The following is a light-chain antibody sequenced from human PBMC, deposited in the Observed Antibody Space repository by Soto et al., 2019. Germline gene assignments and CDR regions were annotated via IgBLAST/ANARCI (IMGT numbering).Light chain of an antibody. J-gene: IGKJ1*01. V-gene: IGKV3-20*01. Sequence: IVLPRGPCTLSSSSGAKATLSCRASKSVSTSDLAWYQQRPGQAPRLLIYGASRRATGIPDRFSGSGSGTDFTLTISRLEPEDLAVYYCQQYDNSVWTFGQGTKVDI. CDR1: KSVSTSD. CDR2: GAS. CDR3: QQYDNSVWT.